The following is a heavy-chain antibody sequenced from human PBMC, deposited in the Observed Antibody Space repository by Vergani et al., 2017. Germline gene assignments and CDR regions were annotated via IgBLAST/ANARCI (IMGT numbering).Heavy chain of an antibody. CDR1: GYTFSNYY. Sequence: QVQVVQSGAEVKKSGASVKVSCKTSGYTFSNYYMHWVRQAPGQGLEWMGIINPSGGHTDYAQKFKGRVTMTRDTSKSTVYMELSSLRSEYTAIYYCARGDYGILTGYRYWGQGPLVTVSA. CDR2: INPSGGHT. J-gene: IGHJ4*02. CDR3: ARGDYGILTGYRY. V-gene: IGHV1-46*03. D-gene: IGHD3-9*01.